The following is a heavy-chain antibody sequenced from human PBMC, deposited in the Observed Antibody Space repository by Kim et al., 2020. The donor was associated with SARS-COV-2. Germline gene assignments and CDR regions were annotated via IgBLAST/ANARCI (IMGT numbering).Heavy chain of an antibody. J-gene: IGHJ6*02. D-gene: IGHD3-9*01. CDR1: GYTFTSYG. V-gene: IGHV1-18*04. CDR2: ISAYNGNT. CDR3: ARDLPTLRYFDWWSPPASEYYYYGMDV. Sequence: ASVKVSCKASGYTFTSYGISWVRQAPGQGLEWMGWISAYNGNTNYAQKLQGRVTMTTDTSTSTAYMELRSLRSDDTAVYYCARDLPTLRYFDWWSPPASEYYYYGMDVWGQGTTVTVSS.